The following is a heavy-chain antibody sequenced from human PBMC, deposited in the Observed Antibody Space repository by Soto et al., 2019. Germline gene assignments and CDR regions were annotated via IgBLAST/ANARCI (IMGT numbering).Heavy chain of an antibody. CDR3: ARDGRNGGYLDY. V-gene: IGHV1-18*01. CDR1: GYTFNSYG. Sequence: QVQLVQSGAEVKRPGASVKVSCKASGYTFNSYGISWVRQAPGQGLEWMGWISVYNGNTNYAQKVQGRLTMTTDTSTSTAYMELRSLRPDDTAVYYCARDGRNGGYLDYWGQGTVVTVSS. J-gene: IGHJ4*02. D-gene: IGHD2-8*01. CDR2: ISVYNGNT.